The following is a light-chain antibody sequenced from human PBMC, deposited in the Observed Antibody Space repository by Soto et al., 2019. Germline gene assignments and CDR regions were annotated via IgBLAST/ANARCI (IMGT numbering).Light chain of an antibody. Sequence: EIVLTHSPGALSFSPGERATLSCIASQSVSSNLAWYQQKPGQAPRLLIYGASIRATGIPARFSGSGSGTDFTLTISSLQPEDFATYYCQHLNTYPRTFGQGTKVDIK. CDR2: GAS. CDR3: QHLNTYPRT. CDR1: QSVSSN. J-gene: IGKJ1*01. V-gene: IGKV3-15*01.